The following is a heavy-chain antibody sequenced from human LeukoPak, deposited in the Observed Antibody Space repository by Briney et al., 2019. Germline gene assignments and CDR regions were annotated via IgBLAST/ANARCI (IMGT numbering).Heavy chain of an antibody. J-gene: IGHJ5*02. CDR1: GGSFSGYY. V-gene: IGHV4-34*01. CDR2: INHSGST. D-gene: IGHD2-2*01. CDR3: AIEGYCSSTSCPAGWFDP. Sequence: PSETLSLTCAVYGGSFSGYYWSWIRQPPGKGLEWIGEINHSGSTNDNPSLKSRVTISVDTSKNQFSQKLSSVTAADTALYYCAIEGYCSSTSCPAGWFDPWGQGTLVTVSS.